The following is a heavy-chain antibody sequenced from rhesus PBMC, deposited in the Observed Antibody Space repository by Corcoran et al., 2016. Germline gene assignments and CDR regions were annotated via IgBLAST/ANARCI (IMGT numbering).Heavy chain of an antibody. J-gene: IGHJ4*01. V-gene: IGHV3-201*01. CDR1: GFTFGDYA. CDR2: INWSGWIT. CDR3: AAEGDYGSSFDY. D-gene: IGHD4-29*01. Sequence: EVQLVESGGGVVLPGGALRRSCAASGFTFGDYAIHWVSQAPWKGLWWVSGINWSGWITYDAASVKCQFTISRDNAKNSLYLQMGSLRAEDTALYYCAAEGDYGSSFDYWGQGVLFTVSS.